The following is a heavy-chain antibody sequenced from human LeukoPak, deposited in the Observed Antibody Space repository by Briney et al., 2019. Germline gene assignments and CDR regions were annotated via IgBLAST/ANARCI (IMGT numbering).Heavy chain of an antibody. CDR1: GVSFSNFG. Sequence: GGSLRLSCAASGVSFSNFGLHWVRQAPGKGLEWVSFIRFNGSHKFYADSVEGRFIISRDNAKNTLHLQMNSLRIEDTAIYYCALTTRGYWGQGTLVTVSS. V-gene: IGHV3-30*02. D-gene: IGHD4-17*01. J-gene: IGHJ4*02. CDR2: IRFNGSHK. CDR3: ALTTRGY.